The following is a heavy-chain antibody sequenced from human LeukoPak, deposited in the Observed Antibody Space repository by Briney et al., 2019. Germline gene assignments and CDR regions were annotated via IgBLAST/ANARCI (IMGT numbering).Heavy chain of an antibody. D-gene: IGHD2-2*01. J-gene: IGHJ6*04. CDR2: INHSGST. V-gene: IGHV4-34*01. Sequence: SETLSLTCAVYGGSFSGYYWSWIRQPPGKGLEWIGEINHSGSTNYNPSLKSRVTISVDTSKNQLSLKLSSVTAADTAVYYCARGLGRVPAAEPHYYYGMDVWGKGTTVTVSS. CDR1: GGSFSGYY. CDR3: ARGLGRVPAAEPHYYYGMDV.